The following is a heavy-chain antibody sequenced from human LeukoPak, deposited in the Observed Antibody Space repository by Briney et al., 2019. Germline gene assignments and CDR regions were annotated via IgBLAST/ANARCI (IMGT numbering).Heavy chain of an antibody. Sequence: GASVKVSCKASGYTFTSYDINWVRQATGQGLEWMGGFDPEDGETIYAQKFQGRVTMTEDTSTDTAYMELSSLRSEDTAVYYCATDLFYSSSWYGSWGQGTLVTVSS. CDR2: FDPEDGET. V-gene: IGHV1-24*01. D-gene: IGHD6-13*01. J-gene: IGHJ4*02. CDR3: ATDLFYSSSWYGS. CDR1: GYTFTSYD.